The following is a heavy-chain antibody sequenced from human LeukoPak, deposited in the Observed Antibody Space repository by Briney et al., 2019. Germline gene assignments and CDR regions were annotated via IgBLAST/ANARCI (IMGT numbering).Heavy chain of an antibody. J-gene: IGHJ4*02. CDR3: AREPSSKMGDSDY. CDR2: IYTSGST. CDR1: GGSISSNH. Sequence: SETLSLTCTVSGGSISSNHWSWIRQPAGKGLEWIGRIYTSGSTNYNPSLRSRVTMSVDTSKNQFSLKLSSVTAADTAVYYCAREPSSKMGDSDYWGQGTLVTVSS. V-gene: IGHV4-4*07. D-gene: IGHD2-8*01.